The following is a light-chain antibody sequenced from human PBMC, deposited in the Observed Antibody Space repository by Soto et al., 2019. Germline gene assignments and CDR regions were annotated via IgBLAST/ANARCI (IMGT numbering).Light chain of an antibody. CDR3: SSYKTSSTVVV. CDR2: GVS. J-gene: IGLJ2*01. V-gene: IGLV2-14*01. Sequence: ALTQPASVSGSPGQSITISCTGTSSDIGGYNYVSWYQQYPGKAPKLMIFGVSDRPSGVSNRFSGSKSGTTASLTISGLQAEDEADYYCSSYKTSSTVVVFGGGTKVTVL. CDR1: SSDIGGYNY.